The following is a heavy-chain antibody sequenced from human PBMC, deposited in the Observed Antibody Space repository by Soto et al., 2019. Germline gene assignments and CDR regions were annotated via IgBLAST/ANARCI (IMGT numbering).Heavy chain of an antibody. V-gene: IGHV1-18*01. CDR3: TRDPVDDPKGEY. CDR1: GYTFTSYG. D-gene: IGHD3-16*01. CDR2: ISAYNGNT. Sequence: ASVKVSCKASGYTFTSYGISWVRQAPGQGLEWMGWISAYNGNTNYAQKLQGRFTISRDSSKNTLFLQMHSLRVEDTALYYCTRDPVDDPKGEYWGQGTLVTVSS. J-gene: IGHJ4*01.